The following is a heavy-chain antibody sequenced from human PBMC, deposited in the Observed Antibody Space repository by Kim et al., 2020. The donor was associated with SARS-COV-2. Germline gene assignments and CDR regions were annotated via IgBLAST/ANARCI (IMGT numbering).Heavy chain of an antibody. J-gene: IGHJ4*02. CDR3: ARNGPDAYDSTGFYYGIDY. CDR2: INAGNGNT. CDR1: GYTFTSYA. V-gene: IGHV1-3*01. Sequence: ASVKVSFKASGYTFTSYAMHWVRQAPGQRLEWMGWINAGNGNTKYSQKFQGRVTITMDTSASTAYMDLSSLRSEDTAVYYCARNGPDAYDSTGFYYGIDYWGQGTLVTVSS. D-gene: IGHD3-22*01.